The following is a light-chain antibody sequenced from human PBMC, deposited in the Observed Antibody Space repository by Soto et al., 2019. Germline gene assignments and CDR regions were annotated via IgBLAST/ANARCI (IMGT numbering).Light chain of an antibody. V-gene: IGKV1-39*01. CDR2: TAS. CDR3: QQSYNTPRT. CDR1: QTISSY. J-gene: IGKJ1*01. Sequence: DIQMTQSPWSLSASVGDRVTITCRASQTISSYLNWYQQKPGKAPTLLIYTASSLQSGVPSRFSGSGSGTDFTLTISNLQPEDFATYYCQQSYNTPRTFGQGTKVDI.